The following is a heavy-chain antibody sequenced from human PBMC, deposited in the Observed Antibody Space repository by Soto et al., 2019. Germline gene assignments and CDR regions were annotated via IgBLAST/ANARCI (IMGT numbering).Heavy chain of an antibody. J-gene: IGHJ4*02. D-gene: IGHD3-22*01. Sequence: PGGSLRLSCAASGFTFSNAWMRWVRQAPGKGLEWVGRIKSKTDGGTTDYAAPVKGRFTISRDDSKNTLYLQMNSLKTEDTAVYYCTTEVDYYDSSGYYRYYFDYWGQGTLVTVFS. CDR1: GFTFSNAW. V-gene: IGHV3-15*01. CDR2: IKSKTDGGTT. CDR3: TTEVDYYDSSGYYRYYFDY.